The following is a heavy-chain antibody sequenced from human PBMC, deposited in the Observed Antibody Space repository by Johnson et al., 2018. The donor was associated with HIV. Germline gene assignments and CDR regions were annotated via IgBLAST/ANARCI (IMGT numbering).Heavy chain of an antibody. V-gene: IGHV3-33*06. J-gene: IGHJ3*02. CDR2: IKQDGSEK. Sequence: QVQLVESGGGVVQPGRSLRLSCAASGFTFSSYGMHWVRQAPGKGLEWVANIKQDGSEKYYVDSVKGRFTISRDNSKNTLYLQMNSLRAEDTAVYYCAKDPGAFDIWGQGTMVTVSS. CDR1: GFTFSSYG. CDR3: AKDPGAFDI.